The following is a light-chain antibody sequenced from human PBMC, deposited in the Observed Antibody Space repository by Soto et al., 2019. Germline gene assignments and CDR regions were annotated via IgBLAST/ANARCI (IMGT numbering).Light chain of an antibody. CDR3: QQRSNWPLIT. CDR2: DTA. CDR1: QSVGTY. V-gene: IGKV3-11*01. J-gene: IGKJ5*01. Sequence: EIVLTQSPATLSLSPGERATLSCRASQSVGTYLAWYQQRPGQAPRLLIYDTATRATGIPARFSGSGSGTGFTLAISSLEPEDFAVYYCQQRSNWPLITFGQGTRLEIK.